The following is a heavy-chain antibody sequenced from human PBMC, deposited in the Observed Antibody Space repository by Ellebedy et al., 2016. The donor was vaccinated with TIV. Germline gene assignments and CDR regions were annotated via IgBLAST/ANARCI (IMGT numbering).Heavy chain of an antibody. D-gene: IGHD3-10*01. Sequence: PGGSLRLSCAASGFTFSSYAMSWVRQAPGKGLEWVSSLSSSGGSTYSAASVKGRFTISRDNSKDTLFLQMNSLRAEDTAVYYCAKRVTMVRGGITYYHYAMDVWGQGTTVTVSS. J-gene: IGHJ6*02. V-gene: IGHV3-23*01. CDR1: GFTFSSYA. CDR2: LSSSGGST. CDR3: AKRVTMVRGGITYYHYAMDV.